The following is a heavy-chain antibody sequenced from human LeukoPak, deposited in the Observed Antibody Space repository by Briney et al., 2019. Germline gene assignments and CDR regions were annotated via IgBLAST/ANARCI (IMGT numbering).Heavy chain of an antibody. V-gene: IGHV3-7*01. J-gene: IGHJ6*02. Sequence: GGSLRLSCAASGFTFSSYWMSWVRQAPGKGLEWVANIKRDGSEKYYVDSVKGRFTISRDNAKNSLYLQMNSLRAEDTAVYYCARDLAAAGKRYYYYGMDVWGQGTTVTVSS. CDR2: IKRDGSEK. CDR1: GFTFSSYW. CDR3: ARDLAAAGKRYYYYGMDV. D-gene: IGHD6-13*01.